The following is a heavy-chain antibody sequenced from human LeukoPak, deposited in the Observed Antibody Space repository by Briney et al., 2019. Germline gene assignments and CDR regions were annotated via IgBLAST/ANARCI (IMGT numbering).Heavy chain of an antibody. CDR1: GFTFDDYA. CDR2: ISWNSGSI. V-gene: IGHV3-9*01. Sequence: GGSLRLSCAASGFTFDDYAMHWARQAPGKGLEWVSGISWNSGSIGYADSVKGRFTISRDNAKNSLYLQMNSLRAEDTALYYCAKDAAVAVAGNYYYGMDVWGQGTTVTVSS. J-gene: IGHJ6*02. CDR3: AKDAAVAVAGNYYYGMDV. D-gene: IGHD6-19*01.